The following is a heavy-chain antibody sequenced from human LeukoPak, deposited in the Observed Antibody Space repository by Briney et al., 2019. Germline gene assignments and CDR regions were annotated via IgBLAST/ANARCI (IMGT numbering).Heavy chain of an antibody. V-gene: IGHV4-39*01. Sequence: SETLSLTCTVSGGSISSTSHYWSWIRQPPGKGLEWIGEINHSGSTNYNPSLKSRVTISVDTSKNQFSLKLSSVTAADTAVYYCARRYSSGYYDYWGQGTLVTVSS. CDR1: GGSISSTSHY. D-gene: IGHD3-22*01. CDR2: INHSGST. CDR3: ARRYSSGYYDY. J-gene: IGHJ4*02.